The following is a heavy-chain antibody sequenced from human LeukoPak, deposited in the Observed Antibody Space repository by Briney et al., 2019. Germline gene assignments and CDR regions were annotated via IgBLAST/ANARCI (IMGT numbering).Heavy chain of an antibody. V-gene: IGHV3-23*01. J-gene: IGHJ6*02. CDR3: AKDRHRGGYDPDGMDV. CDR2: ISGSGGRT. Sequence: GGSLRLSCTTSGFTFSSYAMSWVRQAPGKGLEWVSAISGSGGRTYYADSVKGRFTISRDNSKNTLYLQMNSLRAEDTAVYYCAKDRHRGGYDPDGMDVWGQGTTVTVSS. CDR1: GFTFSSYA. D-gene: IGHD5-24*01.